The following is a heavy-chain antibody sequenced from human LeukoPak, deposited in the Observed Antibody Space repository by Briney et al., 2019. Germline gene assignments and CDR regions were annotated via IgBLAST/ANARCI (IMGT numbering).Heavy chain of an antibody. J-gene: IGHJ5*02. CDR1: GGSISGRS. V-gene: IGHV4-59*11. CDR3: ARGSGWYDP. Sequence: SETLSLTCTVSGGSISGRSWSWIRQPPGKGLEWIGYILASGKTNYNPSLQSRVTISVDTSKNQFSLRLSSVTAADTAMYFCARGSGWYDPWGQGTLVTVSS. CDR2: ILASGKT. D-gene: IGHD3-3*01.